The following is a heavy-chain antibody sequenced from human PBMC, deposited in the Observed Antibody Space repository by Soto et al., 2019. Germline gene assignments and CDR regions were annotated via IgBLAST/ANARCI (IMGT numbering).Heavy chain of an antibody. Sequence: SETLSLTCAVYGGSFSGYYWSWIRQPPGKGLEWIGEINHSGSTNYNPSLKSRVTISVDTSKNQFSLKLSSVTAADTAVYYCARGQEETYYYGSGTVCYYMDVWGKGTTVTVSS. CDR1: GGSFSGYY. V-gene: IGHV4-34*01. J-gene: IGHJ6*03. CDR2: INHSGST. CDR3: ARGQEETYYYGSGTVCYYMDV. D-gene: IGHD3-10*01.